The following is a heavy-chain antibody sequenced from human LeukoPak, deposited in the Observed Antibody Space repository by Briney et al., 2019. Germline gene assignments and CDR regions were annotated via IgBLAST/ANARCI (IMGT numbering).Heavy chain of an antibody. J-gene: IGHJ3*02. Sequence: GGSLRLSCAASGFTFSSYWMHWVRQGPGKGLVWVSRIKSDGSTTSYADSVKGRFTISRDNAKNTLYLQMNSLRAEDTAVYYCARETTAAFDIWGQGTMVTVSS. CDR3: ARETTAAFDI. CDR1: GFTFSSYW. CDR2: IKSDGSTT. D-gene: IGHD4-17*01. V-gene: IGHV3-74*01.